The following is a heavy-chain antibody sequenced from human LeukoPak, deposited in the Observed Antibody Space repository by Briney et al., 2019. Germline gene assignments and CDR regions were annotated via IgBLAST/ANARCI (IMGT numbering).Heavy chain of an antibody. J-gene: IGHJ4*02. CDR3: AREGKYSSSLTDY. D-gene: IGHD6-13*01. V-gene: IGHV3-48*04. CDR1: GFTFSSYS. CDR2: ISSSSSTI. Sequence: GGSLRLSCAASGFTFSSYSMNWVRQAPGKGLEWVSYISSSSSTIYYADSVKGRFTISRDNAKNSLYLQMSSLRAEDTAVYYCAREGKYSSSLTDYWGQGTLVTVSS.